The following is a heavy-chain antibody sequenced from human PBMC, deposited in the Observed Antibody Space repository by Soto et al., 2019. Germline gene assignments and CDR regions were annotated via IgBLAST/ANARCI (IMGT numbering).Heavy chain of an antibody. CDR1: GFTFSSYA. CDR2: ISYDGSNK. CDR3: ARASSVVVPAARFDP. J-gene: IGHJ5*02. V-gene: IGHV3-30-3*01. D-gene: IGHD2-2*01. Sequence: GSLSLSCAASGFTFSSYAMHWVRQAPGKGLEWVAVISYDGSNKYYADSVKGRFTISRDNSKNTLYLQMNRLRAEDTAVYYWARASSVVVPAARFDPWGQGTLVTVSS.